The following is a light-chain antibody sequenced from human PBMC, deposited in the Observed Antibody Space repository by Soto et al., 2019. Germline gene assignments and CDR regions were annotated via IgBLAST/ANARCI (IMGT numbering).Light chain of an antibody. CDR3: AAWDDSLNAWV. Sequence: QSVLTQPPSVSDAPRQRVTISCSGSSSNIGHNAVNWFQQFPGKAPKLLIYYDDLLPSGVSDRFSGSKSGTSASLAISGLQFEDEADYYCAAWDDSLNAWVFGGGTELTVL. J-gene: IGLJ3*02. CDR1: SSNIGHNA. CDR2: YDD. V-gene: IGLV1-36*01.